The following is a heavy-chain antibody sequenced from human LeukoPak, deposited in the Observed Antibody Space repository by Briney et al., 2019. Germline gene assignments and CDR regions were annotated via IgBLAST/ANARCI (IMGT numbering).Heavy chain of an antibody. Sequence: PGGSLRLSCAASGFSLRSSEMNWVRQAPGKGPEWVAHINSADNVEYYTDSVRGRFTISRDDSKNTLYLQMNSLRAEDTAVYYCVKDLGRYRNNCFDYWGQGTLVTVSS. D-gene: IGHD1-26*01. J-gene: IGHJ4*02. CDR2: INSADNVE. CDR3: VKDLGRYRNNCFDY. V-gene: IGHV3-48*03. CDR1: GFSLRSSE.